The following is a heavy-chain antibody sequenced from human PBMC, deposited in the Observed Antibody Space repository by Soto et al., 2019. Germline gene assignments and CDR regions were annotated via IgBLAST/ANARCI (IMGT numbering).Heavy chain of an antibody. CDR2: ISAYNGNT. CDR3: ARDDRRDCSGGSCSLDY. J-gene: IGHJ4*02. CDR1: GYTFTSYG. V-gene: IGHV1-18*04. D-gene: IGHD2-15*01. Sequence: QVQLVQSGAEVKKPGASVKVSCKASGYTFTSYGISLVRQAPGQVREWMGWISAYNGNTNYAQKLQGKVTRTKDTSKSKPYMELRSLRSDDTAVYYCARDDRRDCSGGSCSLDYWGQGTLVTGSS.